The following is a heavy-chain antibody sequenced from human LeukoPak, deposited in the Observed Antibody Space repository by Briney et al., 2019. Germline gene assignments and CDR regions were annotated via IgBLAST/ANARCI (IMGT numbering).Heavy chain of an antibody. CDR3: AKAACSSTSCQSYYFYGMDV. D-gene: IGHD2-2*01. CDR2: TSGSGGST. CDR1: GFTFSTYA. V-gene: IGHV3-23*01. Sequence: GGSLRLSCAASGFTFSTYAMSWVRQAPGKGLEWVSDTSGSGGSTYYADSVKGRFTISRDNSKNTLYLQMNSLRAEDTAVYYCAKAACSSTSCQSYYFYGMDVWGQGTTVTVSS. J-gene: IGHJ6*02.